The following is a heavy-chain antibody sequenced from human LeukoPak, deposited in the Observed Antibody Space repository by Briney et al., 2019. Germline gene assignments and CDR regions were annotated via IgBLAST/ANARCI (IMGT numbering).Heavy chain of an antibody. CDR2: ISPNSGGT. V-gene: IGHV1-2*02. Sequence: ASVKVSCKASGYTFTGYYMHWVRQAPGQGLEWMGWISPNSGGTNYAQTFQGRVTMTRDTSISTAYMELSRLRSDDTAVYYCARAIWSYCGGDCYSGVYFDYWGQGTLVTVSS. CDR3: ARAIWSYCGGDCYSGVYFDY. J-gene: IGHJ4*01. D-gene: IGHD2-21*01. CDR1: GYTFTGYY.